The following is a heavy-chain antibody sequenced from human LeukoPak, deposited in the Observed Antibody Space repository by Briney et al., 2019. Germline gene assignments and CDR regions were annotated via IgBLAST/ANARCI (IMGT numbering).Heavy chain of an antibody. J-gene: IGHJ4*02. CDR3: PKDGYYDFWSGYPVYFDY. Sequence: PGGSLRLSCAASGFTFSSYAMSWVRQAPGKGLEWVSAISGSGGSAYYADSVKGRFTISRDHSKNTLYLQMNSLRAEDTAVYYCPKDGYYDFWSGYPVYFDYWGQGNLVTVSS. V-gene: IGHV3-23*01. D-gene: IGHD3-3*01. CDR2: ISGSGGSA. CDR1: GFTFSSYA.